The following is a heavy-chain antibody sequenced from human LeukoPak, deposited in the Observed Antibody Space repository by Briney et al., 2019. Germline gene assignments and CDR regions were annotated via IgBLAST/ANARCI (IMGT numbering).Heavy chain of an antibody. J-gene: IGHJ3*02. D-gene: IGHD5-18*01. CDR2: MNPNSGNT. CDR1: GYTFTGYD. CDR3: AVGYSYGDAFDI. V-gene: IGHV1-8*03. Sequence: ASVKVSCKASGYTFTGYDINWVRQATGQGLEWMGWMNPNSGNTGYAQKFQGRVTITRNTSISTAYMELSSLRSEDTAVYYCAVGYSYGDAFDIWGQGTMVTVSS.